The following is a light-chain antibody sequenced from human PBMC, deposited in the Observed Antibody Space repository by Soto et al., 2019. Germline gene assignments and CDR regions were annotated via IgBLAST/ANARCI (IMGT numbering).Light chain of an antibody. V-gene: IGKV1-39*01. CDR2: AAS. CDR3: QQSYSAPYT. Sequence: DIQMTQSPSSLSASVGDRVTITCRASQSIYSSLNWYQQKPGKAPKLLIYAASNLQSWVPSRFSGSGSGTDFTLSISSLQPEDFATYYCQQSYSAPYTFGQGTKLEI. J-gene: IGKJ2*01. CDR1: QSIYSS.